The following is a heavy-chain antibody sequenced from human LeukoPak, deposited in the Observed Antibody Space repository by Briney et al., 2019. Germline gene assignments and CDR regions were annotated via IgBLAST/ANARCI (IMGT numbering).Heavy chain of an antibody. J-gene: IGHJ4*02. CDR2: IIPIFDTA. CDR1: GGTFSSYA. Sequence: SVKVSCKASGGTFSSYAISWVRQAPGQGLEWMGGIIPIFDTANYAQNFQGRVTITADESTRTAYMELSSLRSEDTAVYYCARTGDDSSGNYGSSLDYWGQGTLVTVSS. CDR3: ARTGDDSSGNYGSSLDY. V-gene: IGHV1-69*13. D-gene: IGHD3-22*01.